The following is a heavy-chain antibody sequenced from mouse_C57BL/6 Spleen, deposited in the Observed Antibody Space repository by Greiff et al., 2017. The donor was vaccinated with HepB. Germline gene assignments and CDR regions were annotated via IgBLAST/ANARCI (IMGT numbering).Heavy chain of an antibody. CDR3: ARQGLTGLDY. V-gene: IGHV5-6*01. CDR1: GFTFSSYG. Sequence: EVQVVESGGDLVKPGGSLKLSCAASGFTFSSYGMSWVRQTPDKRLEWVATISSGGSYTYYPDSVKGRFTISRDNAKNTLYLQMSSLKSEDTAMYYCARQGLTGLDYWGQGTTLTVSS. D-gene: IGHD4-1*01. CDR2: ISSGGSYT. J-gene: IGHJ2*01.